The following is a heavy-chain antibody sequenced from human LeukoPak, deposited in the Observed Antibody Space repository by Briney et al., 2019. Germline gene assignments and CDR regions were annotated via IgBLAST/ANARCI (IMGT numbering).Heavy chain of an antibody. CDR2: INPNSGGT. D-gene: IGHD3-10*01. Sequence: ASVKVSCKASGYTFTDYYIHWVRQAPGQGLEWMGWINPNSGGTNYAQKFQGRVTMARDTSISTAYMELSRLRSDDTAVYYCARDYYGSGSFLPFDYWGQGTLVTVSS. V-gene: IGHV1-2*02. J-gene: IGHJ4*02. CDR1: GYTFTDYY. CDR3: ARDYYGSGSFLPFDY.